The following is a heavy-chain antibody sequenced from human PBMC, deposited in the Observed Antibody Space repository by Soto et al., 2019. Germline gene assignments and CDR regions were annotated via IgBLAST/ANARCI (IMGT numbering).Heavy chain of an antibody. D-gene: IGHD3-22*01. CDR2: ISTYNGNT. CDR1: GYTFITYV. V-gene: IGHV1-18*01. Sequence: QVQLVQSGAEVKKPGASVKVSCKASGYTFITYVVSWVRQAPGQGLDWLGGISTYNGNTRYAERLQGRVTMTTDTTTNTAYMELRNLRSDDTAVYYCARGPTDYYDNSANYFVDYWGQGTLVTVSS. CDR3: ARGPTDYYDNSANYFVDY. J-gene: IGHJ4*02.